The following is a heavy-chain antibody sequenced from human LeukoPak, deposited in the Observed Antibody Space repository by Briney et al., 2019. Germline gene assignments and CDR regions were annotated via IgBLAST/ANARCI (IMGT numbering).Heavy chain of an antibody. Sequence: ASVKVSCKASGYTFTSYYMHWVRQAPGQGLEWMGIINPSGGSTSYAQKFQGRVTMTRDASTSTVYMELSSLRSEDTAVYYCARDEGSIVGATTDALDIWGQGTMVTVSS. D-gene: IGHD1-26*01. V-gene: IGHV1-46*01. J-gene: IGHJ3*02. CDR2: INPSGGST. CDR3: ARDEGSIVGATTDALDI. CDR1: GYTFTSYY.